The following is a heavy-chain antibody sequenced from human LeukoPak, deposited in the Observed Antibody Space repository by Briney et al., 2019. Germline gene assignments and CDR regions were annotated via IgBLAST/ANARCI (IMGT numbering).Heavy chain of an antibody. Sequence: PGGSLRLSCAASGFTFSDYYMNWVRQAPGKGLEWVASIDSSTSYMYHTDSVKGRFRVSRDNAKDSLYLQMNSLTTEDTAIYYCASQRGYYYSWSGYNEGYYFDYWGQGIPVTVSS. CDR3: ASQRGYYYSWSGYNEGYYFDY. D-gene: IGHD3-3*01. CDR2: IDSSTSYM. J-gene: IGHJ4*02. CDR1: GFTFSDYY. V-gene: IGHV3-21*04.